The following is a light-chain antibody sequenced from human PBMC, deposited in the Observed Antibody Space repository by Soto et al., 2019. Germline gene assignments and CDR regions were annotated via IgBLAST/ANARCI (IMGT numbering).Light chain of an antibody. J-gene: IGKJ5*01. CDR3: QQYNTRPL. Sequence: EIVMTQSPATLSVSPGERATLSCRASQSVSSNLAWYQQKPGQAPRLLIYVASTRATGIPARFSGSGSGTEFSLTNSSLQSEDFAVYYCQQYNTRPLFGQGTRLEIK. CDR1: QSVSSN. V-gene: IGKV3-15*01. CDR2: VAS.